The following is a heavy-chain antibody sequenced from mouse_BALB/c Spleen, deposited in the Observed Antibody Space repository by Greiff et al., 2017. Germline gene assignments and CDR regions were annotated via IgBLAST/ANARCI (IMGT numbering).Heavy chain of an antibody. CDR1: GYSITSDYA. CDR3: ARGGSSAFYWDVDV. D-gene: IGHD1-1*01. J-gene: IGHJ1*01. V-gene: IGHV3-2*02. Sequence: DVKLQESGPGLVKPSQSLSLTCTVTGYSITSDYAWNWIRQFPGNKLEWMGYISYSGSTSYNPSLKSRISITRDTSTNQFFLQLNSVTTEDTATYDCARGGSSAFYWDVDVWGAGTPVTVSS. CDR2: ISYSGST.